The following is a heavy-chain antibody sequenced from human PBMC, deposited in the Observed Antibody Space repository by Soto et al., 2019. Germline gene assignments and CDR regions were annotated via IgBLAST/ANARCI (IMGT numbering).Heavy chain of an antibody. CDR1: GFTFSSYS. V-gene: IGHV3-21*01. J-gene: IGHJ4*02. D-gene: IGHD4-17*01. Sequence: EVQLVESGGGLVKPGGSLRLSCAASGFTFSSYSLNWVRQAPGKGLEWVSSISSSSSYIYYVDSVKGRFTISRDNAKNSLELQMNSLSAEYTAVYYCARDSSYGGNSPLDYWGQGTLVTVSS. CDR2: ISSSSSYI. CDR3: ARDSSYGGNSPLDY.